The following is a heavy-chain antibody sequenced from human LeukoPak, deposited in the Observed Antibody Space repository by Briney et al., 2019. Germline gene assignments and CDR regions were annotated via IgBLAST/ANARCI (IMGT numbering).Heavy chain of an antibody. CDR1: GYTFTGYY. D-gene: IGHD2-8*01. CDR3: ARGLVYAIRADY. V-gene: IGHV1-2*02. Sequence: ASVKVSCKASGYTFTGYYMHWVRQAPGQGLEWMGWINPNSGGTNYAQKFQGRVTVTRDTSIGTAYMELSRLRSDDTAVYYCARGLVYAIRADYWGQGTLVTVSS. J-gene: IGHJ4*02. CDR2: INPNSGGT.